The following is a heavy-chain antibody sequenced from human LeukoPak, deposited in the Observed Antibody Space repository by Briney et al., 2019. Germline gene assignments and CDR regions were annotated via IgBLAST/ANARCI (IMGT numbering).Heavy chain of an antibody. CDR3: ARLGQLRGNYYFDY. V-gene: IGHV1-2*02. CDR2: INPNSANT. J-gene: IGHJ4*02. D-gene: IGHD3-16*01. Sequence: ASVKVSCKASGYTFTDYYMHWVRQAPGQGLEWMGWINPNSANTNYAQKFQGRVTMTRDTSISTAYMELRSLRSDDTAVYYCARLGQLRGNYYFDYWGQGTLVTVSS. CDR1: GYTFTDYY.